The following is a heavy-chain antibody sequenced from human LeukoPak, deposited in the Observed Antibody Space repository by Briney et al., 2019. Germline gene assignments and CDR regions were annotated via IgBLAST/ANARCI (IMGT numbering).Heavy chain of an antibody. CDR3: ARFHYSRFRYFDY. Sequence: GASVKVSCKASGYTFNGHYMHWVRQAPGQGLEWMGWINPNSGGTNYAQKFQGRVTMTRDTSISTAYMELSRLRSDDTAVYYCARFHYSRFRYFDYWGQGTLVTVSS. V-gene: IGHV1-2*02. CDR2: INPNSGGT. D-gene: IGHD2-15*01. CDR1: GYTFNGHY. J-gene: IGHJ4*02.